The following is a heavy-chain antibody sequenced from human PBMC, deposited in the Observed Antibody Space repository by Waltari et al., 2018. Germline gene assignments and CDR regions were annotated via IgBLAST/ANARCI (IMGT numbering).Heavy chain of an antibody. D-gene: IGHD3-9*01. J-gene: IGHJ5*01. CDR2: ISETSRTT. CDR3: AVARGNYDVLTGFPVDS. V-gene: IGHV3-48*01. CDR1: GFSLTTYT. Sequence: EERLVQSGGGLVQPGGSLRLYCEASGFSLTTYTMHWVRQAPGKGLEWVAYISETSRTTFYADSVRGRLIISRNNAKNSLSLQMVSLRGEDMAVYYCAVARGNYDVLTGFPVDSWGQGTLVTVSS.